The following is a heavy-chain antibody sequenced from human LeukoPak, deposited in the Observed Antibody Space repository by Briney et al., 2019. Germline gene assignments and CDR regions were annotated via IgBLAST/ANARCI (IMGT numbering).Heavy chain of an antibody. J-gene: IGHJ6*02. CDR3: ARVAYPPTRLHNYYYYGMDV. CDR1: GGSFSGYY. D-gene: IGHD2-21*01. Sequence: SETLSLTCAVYGGSFSGYYWSWIRQPPGKGLEWIGEINHSGSTNYNPSLKSRVTISVDTSKNQFSLKLSSVTAADTAVHYCARVAYPPTRLHNYYYYGMDVWGQGTTVTVSS. CDR2: INHSGST. V-gene: IGHV4-34*01.